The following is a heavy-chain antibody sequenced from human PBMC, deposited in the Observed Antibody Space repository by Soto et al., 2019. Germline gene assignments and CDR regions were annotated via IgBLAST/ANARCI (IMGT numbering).Heavy chain of an antibody. CDR3: AKPVAAVGINY. CDR1: GFTFSNYV. D-gene: IGHD6-13*01. J-gene: IGHJ4*02. CDR2: ITSSGGST. V-gene: IGHV3-23*01. Sequence: GGSLRLSCAASGFTFSNYVMSWVRQAPGKGLEWVSSITSSGGSTYYADSVKGRFTISRDSSKNTMYLQMNSLRAEDTAVYYCAKPVAAVGINYWGQGTLVTVSS.